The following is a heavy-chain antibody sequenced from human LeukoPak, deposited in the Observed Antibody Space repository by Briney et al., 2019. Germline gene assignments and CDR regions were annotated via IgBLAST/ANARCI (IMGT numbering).Heavy chain of an antibody. J-gene: IGHJ6*03. CDR2: IIPIFGTA. D-gene: IGHD4-11*01. V-gene: IGHV1-69*05. CDR3: ARVVYSNYGYYYYYMDV. Sequence: SVKVSCKASGGTFSSYAISWVRQAPGQGLEWMGGIIPIFGTANYAQKFQGRVTITTDESTSTAYMELSSLRSEDTAVYYCARVVYSNYGYYYYYMDVWGKGTTVTVSS. CDR1: GGTFSSYA.